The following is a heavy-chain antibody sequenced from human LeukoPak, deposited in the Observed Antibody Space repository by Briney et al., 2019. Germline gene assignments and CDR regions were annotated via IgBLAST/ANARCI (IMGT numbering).Heavy chain of an antibody. CDR3: ARNKSTTLGDY. V-gene: IGHV1-18*01. J-gene: IGHJ4*02. CDR2: ITPNNGYA. Sequence: ASVKVSCKASGYAFSNSGISWVRQAPGQGLEWMGWITPNNGYAHYAQKLQGRVTMTTDTFTGTAYMELRSLRSDDTAVYYCARNKSTTLGDYWGQGTLVTVSS. D-gene: IGHD2-2*01. CDR1: GYAFSNSG.